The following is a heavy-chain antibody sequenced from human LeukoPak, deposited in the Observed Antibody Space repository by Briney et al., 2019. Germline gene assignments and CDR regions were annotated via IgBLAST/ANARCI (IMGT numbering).Heavy chain of an antibody. CDR1: GFTFSSYS. D-gene: IGHD3-22*01. CDR3: ARSRYDSSGYYGIIGN. J-gene: IGHJ4*02. V-gene: IGHV3-21*01. CDR2: ISSSSIYK. Sequence: GGSLRLSCAASGFTFSSYSMNWVRQAPGKGLEWVSSISSSSIYKYYADSVKCRFTISRDNAKKSLYLQMNSLRAEDTAVYYCARSRYDSSGYYGIIGNWGQGTLVTVSS.